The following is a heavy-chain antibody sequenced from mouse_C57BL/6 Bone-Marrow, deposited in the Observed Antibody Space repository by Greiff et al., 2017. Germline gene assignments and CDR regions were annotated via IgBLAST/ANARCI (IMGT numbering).Heavy chain of an antibody. V-gene: IGHV1-59*01. CDR2: IDPSDSYT. CDR3: AKIYFDY. Sequence: QVQLQQPGAELVRPGTSVKLSCKASGYTFTSYWMHWVKQRPGQGLEWIGVIDPSDSYTNYNQKFKGKATLTVDTSSSTAYMQLSSLTSEYSAVYYCAKIYFDYWGQGTTLTVSS. CDR1: GYTFTSYW. J-gene: IGHJ2*01.